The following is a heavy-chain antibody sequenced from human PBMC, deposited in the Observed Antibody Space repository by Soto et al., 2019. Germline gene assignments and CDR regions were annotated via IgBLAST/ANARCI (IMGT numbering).Heavy chain of an antibody. J-gene: IGHJ4*02. D-gene: IGHD6-19*01. CDR3: ARGPGGSGWSVVFDY. V-gene: IGHV3-48*03. CDR1: GFTFSSYE. CDR2: ISSSGSTI. Sequence: EVQLVESGGGLVQPGGSLRLSCAASGFTFSSYEMNWVRQAPGKGLEWVSYISSSGSTIYYADSVKGRFTISRDNAKNSLYLQMNSLRAEDTAVYYCARGPGGSGWSVVFDYWGQGTLVTVSS.